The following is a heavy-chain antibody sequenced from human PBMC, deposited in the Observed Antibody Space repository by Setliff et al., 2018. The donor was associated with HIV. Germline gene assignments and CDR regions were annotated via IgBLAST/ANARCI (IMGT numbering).Heavy chain of an antibody. CDR2: ISGISGSYT. CDR1: GFTFRKYD. CDR3: AREKGCDGGTCGKAFDV. V-gene: IGHV3-11*06. J-gene: IGHJ3*01. D-gene: IGHD1-1*01. Sequence: PGGSLRLSCRASGFTFRKYDMSWLRQAPGKGLEWVADISGISGSYTSYADSVKGRFTISRDNARNSLYLQMNSLRAEDTAVYFCAREKGCDGGTCGKAFDVWGQGTMVTVSS.